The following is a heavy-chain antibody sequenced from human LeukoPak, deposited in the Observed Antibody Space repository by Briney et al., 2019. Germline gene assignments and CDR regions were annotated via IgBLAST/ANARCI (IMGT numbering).Heavy chain of an antibody. CDR1: GGTFSSYA. CDR2: IIPIFGTA. CDR3: ARDDPNYDYVWGSYPQN. Sequence: GSSVKVSCKAPGGTFSSYAISWVRQAPGQGLEWMGGIIPIFGTANYAQKFQGRVTITADESTSTAYMELGSLRSEDTAVYYCARDDPNYDYVWGSYPQNWGQGTLVTVSS. J-gene: IGHJ4*02. D-gene: IGHD3-16*02. V-gene: IGHV1-69*01.